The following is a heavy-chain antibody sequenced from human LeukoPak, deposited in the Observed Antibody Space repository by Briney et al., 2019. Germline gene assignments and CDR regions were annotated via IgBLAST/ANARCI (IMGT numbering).Heavy chain of an antibody. CDR3: AKDICGGDCYPHGGY. V-gene: IGHV3-30*02. Sequence: RGSLRLSCAASGFTFSNYGMHWVRQAPGKGLEWVAFIPYDGSNKYYADSLKGRCTITRDNSKNTLYLQMNSLRAEDTAIYYCAKDICGGDCYPHGGYWGQGTLVTVSS. CDR2: IPYDGSNK. D-gene: IGHD2-21*01. CDR1: GFTFSNYG. J-gene: IGHJ4*02.